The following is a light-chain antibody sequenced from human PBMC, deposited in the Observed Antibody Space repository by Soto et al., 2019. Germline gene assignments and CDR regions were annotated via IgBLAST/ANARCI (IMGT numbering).Light chain of an antibody. V-gene: IGKV3D-15*01. CDR2: GAS. J-gene: IGKJ4*01. CDR1: QSVSSN. CDR3: QQYNSWPPLT. Sequence: EIVMTQSPATLSVSPGERATLSCRASQSVSSNLAWYQQKPGQAPRLLIYGASTRATGIPARFSGSGAGTDFTLTISSLQSEDFAVYYCQQYNSWPPLTFGGGTKVEI.